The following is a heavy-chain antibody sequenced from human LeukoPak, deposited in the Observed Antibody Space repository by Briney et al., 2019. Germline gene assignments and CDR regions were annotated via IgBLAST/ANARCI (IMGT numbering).Heavy chain of an antibody. CDR1: GFTFSSYA. Sequence: GGSLRLSCAASGFTFSSYAMSWVRQAPGKGLEWVSAISGSGGSTYYADSVKGRFTISRDNSKNTLYLQMSSLRAEDTAVYYCAKDERAPMIVVVTYFDYWGQGTLVTVSS. D-gene: IGHD3-22*01. J-gene: IGHJ4*02. V-gene: IGHV3-23*01. CDR3: AKDERAPMIVVVTYFDY. CDR2: ISGSGGST.